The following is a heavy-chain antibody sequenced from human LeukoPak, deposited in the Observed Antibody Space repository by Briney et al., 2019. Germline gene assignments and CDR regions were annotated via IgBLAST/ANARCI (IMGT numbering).Heavy chain of an antibody. CDR1: GFTFSRYN. CDR3: ATEGYYYDSGGFSLFDY. D-gene: IGHD3-22*01. CDR2: ISSSGSTI. Sequence: GGSLRLSCAASGFTFSRYNMNWVRQAPGKALEFISHISSSGSTIYYADSVKGRFTIPRDNTKNSFYLQMNSLRAEDTAVYYCATEGYYYDSGGFSLFDYWGQGTLVTVSS. J-gene: IGHJ4*02. V-gene: IGHV3-48*01.